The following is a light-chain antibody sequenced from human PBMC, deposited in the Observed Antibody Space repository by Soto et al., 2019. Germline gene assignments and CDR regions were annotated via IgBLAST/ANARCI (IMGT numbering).Light chain of an antibody. CDR3: CSYAGSSTYV. Sequence: QSALTQPASVSGSPGQSITISCTGTSSDVGTYHLVSWYQQHPGKAPKLMIYEVSQRPSGVSNRFSGSKSGYTASLTISGLQADDEADYFCCSYAGSSTYVFGIGTKLTVL. CDR1: SSDVGTYHL. V-gene: IGLV2-23*02. CDR2: EVS. J-gene: IGLJ1*01.